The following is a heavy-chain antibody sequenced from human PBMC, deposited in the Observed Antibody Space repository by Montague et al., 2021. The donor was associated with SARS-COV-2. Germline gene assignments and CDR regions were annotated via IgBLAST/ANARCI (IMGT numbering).Heavy chain of an antibody. D-gene: IGHD3-16*01. CDR1: GFKFYDSA. CDR2: INWNSGSV. J-gene: IGHJ2*01. V-gene: IGHV3-9*01. CDR3: AKDHYASGKMGFFDL. Sequence: SLRLSCAASGFKFYDSAMYWVRQAPGKGLEWVSGINWNSGSVDYADSVKGRFTISGDNTKNSLFLQMNSLRTEDTALYYCAKDHYASGKMGFFDLWGRGTLVTVSS.